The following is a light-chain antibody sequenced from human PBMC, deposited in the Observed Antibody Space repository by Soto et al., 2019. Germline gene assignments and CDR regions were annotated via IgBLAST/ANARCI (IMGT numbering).Light chain of an antibody. V-gene: IGKV1-5*03. CDR1: QSISSW. Sequence: DIQMTQSPSTLSASVGDRVTITCRASQSISSWLAWYQQKPGKAPKLLIYKASSLESGVPSRFSGSGSGTEFTLTISSLQPDDVATYYCQQYNSWPLTFGGGTKVEIK. J-gene: IGKJ4*01. CDR2: KAS. CDR3: QQYNSWPLT.